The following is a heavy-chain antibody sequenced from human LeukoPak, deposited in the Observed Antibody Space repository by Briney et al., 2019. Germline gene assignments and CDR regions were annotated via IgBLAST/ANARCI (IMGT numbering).Heavy chain of an antibody. Sequence: EPSETLSLTCTVSGGSISSYYWSWIRQPPGKGLEWIGYIYYSGSTNYNPSLKSRVTISIDTSKNQFSLNLSSVTAADTAVYYCARGYSSSWYFNWFDPWGQGTLVTVSS. J-gene: IGHJ5*02. CDR1: GGSISSYY. CDR3: ARGYSSSWYFNWFDP. D-gene: IGHD6-13*01. CDR2: IYYSGST. V-gene: IGHV4-59*08.